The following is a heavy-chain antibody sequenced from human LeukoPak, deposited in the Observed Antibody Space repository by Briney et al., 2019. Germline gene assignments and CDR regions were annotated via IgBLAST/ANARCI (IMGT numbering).Heavy chain of an antibody. V-gene: IGHV3-9*01. CDR3: ARDDSFDL. CDR2: LSWDSGSI. Sequence: GRSLRLSCAASGFTFNDHAMHWVRQARGKGLEWVSGLSWDSGSIDYADSVKGRFTITRDNAKKSLYLQMNSLGVEDPALYYCARDDSFDLWGQGTTVTVSS. CDR1: GFTFNDHA. J-gene: IGHJ3*01.